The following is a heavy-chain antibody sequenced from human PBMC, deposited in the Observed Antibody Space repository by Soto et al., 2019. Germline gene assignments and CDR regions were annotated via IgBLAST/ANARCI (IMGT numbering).Heavy chain of an antibody. CDR3: ARGQGTNNWFDP. CDR2: IYYSGST. CDR1: GGSISSGDYY. Sequence: NPSETLSLTCTVSGGSISSGDYYWSWIRQPPGKGLEWIGYIYYSGSTYYNPSLKSRVTISVDTSKNQFSLKLSSVTAADTAVYYCARGQGTNNWFDPWGQGTLVTVSS. V-gene: IGHV4-30-4*01. D-gene: IGHD1-7*01. J-gene: IGHJ5*02.